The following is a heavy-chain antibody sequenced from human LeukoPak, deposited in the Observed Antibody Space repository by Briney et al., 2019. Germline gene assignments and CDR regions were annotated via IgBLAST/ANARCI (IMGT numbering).Heavy chain of an antibody. CDR1: GYTFATSW. J-gene: IGHJ4*02. V-gene: IGHV5-51*01. CDR3: ARGIEAAAVTEFDF. CDR2: IYPGDSDT. D-gene: IGHD2-21*02. Sequence: GESLKISCKGSGYTFATSWIGWVRQMPGKGLEWMGIIYPGDSDTRYSPSFQGQVTISADKSISTAYLQWSRLKASDTAMYYCARGIEAAAVTEFDFWGLGTLVTVSS.